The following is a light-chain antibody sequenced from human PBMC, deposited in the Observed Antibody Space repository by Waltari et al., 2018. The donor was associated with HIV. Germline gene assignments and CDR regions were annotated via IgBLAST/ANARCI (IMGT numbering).Light chain of an antibody. CDR2: GAS. CDR3: QQYNNYPIT. V-gene: IGKV1-16*02. J-gene: IGKJ5*01. CDR1: QGINKY. Sequence: DIQMTQSPSSLSASVGDRVTITCRASQGINKYFAWFQQKPGKAHKSLIYGASSLQSGVPSKFSGNGSGTDFTLTISNLQPEDFATYYCQQYNNYPITFGQGTRLEIK.